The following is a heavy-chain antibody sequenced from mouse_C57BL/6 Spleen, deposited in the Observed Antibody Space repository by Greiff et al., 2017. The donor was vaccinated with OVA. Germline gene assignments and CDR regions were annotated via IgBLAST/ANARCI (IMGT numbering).Heavy chain of an antibody. J-gene: IGHJ2*01. D-gene: IGHD2-1*01. V-gene: IGHV1-15*01. CDR3: TRRAYGNYRDDY. CDR2: IDPETGGT. Sequence: VQVVESGAELVRPGASVTLSCKASGYTFTDYEMHWVKQTPVHGLEWIGAIDPETGGTAYNQKFKGKAILTADKSSSTAYMELRSLTSEDSAVYYCTRRAYGNYRDDYWGQGTTLTVSS. CDR1: GYTFTDYE.